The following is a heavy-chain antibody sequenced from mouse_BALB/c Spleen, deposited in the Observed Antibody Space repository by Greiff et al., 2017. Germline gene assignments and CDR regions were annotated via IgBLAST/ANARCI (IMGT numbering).Heavy chain of an antibody. V-gene: IGHV1-4*02. Sequence: QVQLQQSAAELARPGASVKMSCKASGYTFTSYTMHWVKQRPGQGLEWIGNINPSSGYTEYNQKFKDKTTLTADKSSSTAYMQLSSLTSEDSAVYYCARQLGLRRAYWGQGTLVTVSA. J-gene: IGHJ3*01. CDR1: GYTFTSYT. CDR2: INPSSGYT. D-gene: IGHD3-1*01. CDR3: ARQLGLRRAY.